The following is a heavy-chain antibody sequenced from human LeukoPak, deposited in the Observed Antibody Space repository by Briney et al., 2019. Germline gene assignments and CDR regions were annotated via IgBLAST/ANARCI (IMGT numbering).Heavy chain of an antibody. CDR1: GFTVSSNY. CDR2: ISNSGDSS. J-gene: IGHJ4*02. Sequence: PGGSLRLSCAASGFTVSSNYMSWVRQAPGKGLEWVSAISNSGDSSDYADSVKGRFTISRDNSKNTLYLQMNSLRAEDTALYYCAKKGCSTTNCYIDYWGQGTLVTVSS. V-gene: IGHV3-23*01. CDR3: AKKGCSTTNCYIDY. D-gene: IGHD2-2*02.